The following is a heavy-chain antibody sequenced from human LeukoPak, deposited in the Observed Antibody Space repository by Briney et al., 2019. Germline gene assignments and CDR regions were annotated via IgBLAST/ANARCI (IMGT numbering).Heavy chain of an antibody. CDR2: INPSGGST. D-gene: IGHD3-16*01. CDR3: ARSCEAYDYVWGSYC. Sequence: GASVKVSCKASGYTFTSYYMHWVRQAPGQGLEWMGIINPSGGSTSYAQKFQGRVTMTRDTSTSTVYMELSSLRSEDTAVYYCARSCEAYDYVWGSYCWGQGTLVTVSS. CDR1: GYTFTSYY. J-gene: IGHJ4*02. V-gene: IGHV1-46*01.